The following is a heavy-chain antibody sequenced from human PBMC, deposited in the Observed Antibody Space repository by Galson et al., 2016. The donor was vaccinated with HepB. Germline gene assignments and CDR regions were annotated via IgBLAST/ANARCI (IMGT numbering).Heavy chain of an antibody. V-gene: IGHV4-4*07. J-gene: IGHJ6*03. CDR2: IFSSGSP. Sequence: SETLSLTCTVPGDAISNTFWSWFRQPAGKGPEWIGCIFSSGSPTYNPSLESRLTMSMEMSKNQISLRLISVTAADTGVYYSARGAFSLTRAVTRRFYNYVDDWSKGTTVTVSS. D-gene: IGHD3-10*01. CDR1: GDAISNTF. CDR3: ARGAFSLTRAVTRRFYNYVDD.